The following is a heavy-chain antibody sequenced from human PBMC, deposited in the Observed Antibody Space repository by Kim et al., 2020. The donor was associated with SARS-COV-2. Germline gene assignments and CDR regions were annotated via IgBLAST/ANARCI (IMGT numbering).Heavy chain of an antibody. CDR1: GYTFTTYY. D-gene: IGHD3-10*01. Sequence: ASVKVSCKASGYTFTTYYIHWIRQAPGQRLEWMGWINAGNGNTKYSQKFQGRVTITRDTSASTAYMELSSLRSEDTAVYYCASGAMVRGVIITGAQEYFD. V-gene: IGHV1-3*01. CDR3: ASGAMVRGVIITGAQEYFD. CDR2: INAGNGNT. J-gene: IGHJ4*01.